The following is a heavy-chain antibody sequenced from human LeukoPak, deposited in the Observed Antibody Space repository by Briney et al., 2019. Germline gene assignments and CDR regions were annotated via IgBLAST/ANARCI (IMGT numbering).Heavy chain of an antibody. J-gene: IGHJ4*02. CDR2: ISSSSTYI. CDR3: ARDLSVGAKPDLGFDY. CDR1: GFIVSDNY. Sequence: GGSLRLSCAASGFIVSDNYMNWVRQAPGKGLEWVSSISSSSTYIYYADSMKGRFTISRDNAKNSLYLQMNSLRAEDTAVYYCARDLSVGAKPDLGFDYWGQGSLVTVSS. V-gene: IGHV3-21*01. D-gene: IGHD1-26*01.